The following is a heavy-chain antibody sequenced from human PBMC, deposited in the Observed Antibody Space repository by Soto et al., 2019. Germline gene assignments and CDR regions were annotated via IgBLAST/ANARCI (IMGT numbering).Heavy chain of an antibody. V-gene: IGHV3-23*01. J-gene: IGHJ6*02. CDR2: ISGSGGST. CDR1: GFTFSSYA. CDR3: AKGLYAVRGPSASGMDV. D-gene: IGHD3-10*01. Sequence: AVGSLRLSCAASGFTFSSYAMSWVRQARGKGLEWVSAISGSGGSTYYADSVKGRFTISRDNSKNTLYLQMNSLRAEDTAVYYCAKGLYAVRGPSASGMDVWGQGTTVTVSS.